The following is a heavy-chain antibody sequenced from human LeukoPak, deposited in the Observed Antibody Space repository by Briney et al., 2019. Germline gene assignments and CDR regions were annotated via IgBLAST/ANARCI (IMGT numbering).Heavy chain of an antibody. CDR2: IYPGDSDT. Sequence: GASLKISCQGSGYSFTNYWIAWVRQMPGKGLEWMGIIYPGDSDTRVSPSFRGRVTMSADKSVSTAYLLLNNLKASDTAMYYCARARQSGSYAGFAHWGPGTLVTVSS. J-gene: IGHJ4*02. V-gene: IGHV5-51*01. CDR3: ARARQSGSYAGFAH. CDR1: GYSFTNYW. D-gene: IGHD3-16*01.